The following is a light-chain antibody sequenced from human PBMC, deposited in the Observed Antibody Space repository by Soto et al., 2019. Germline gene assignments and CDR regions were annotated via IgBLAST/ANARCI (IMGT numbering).Light chain of an antibody. V-gene: IGKV3-11*01. J-gene: IGKJ4*02. Sequence: IVLTQSPGTLSLSPGERTTLSCRASQSISRYLAWYQQKPGQGPRLLIYGASSRATGTPDRFSGSGSGTDFTLTISSLEPEDFAVYYCQQRSNWPRTFGGGTKVDIK. CDR2: GAS. CDR1: QSISRY. CDR3: QQRSNWPRT.